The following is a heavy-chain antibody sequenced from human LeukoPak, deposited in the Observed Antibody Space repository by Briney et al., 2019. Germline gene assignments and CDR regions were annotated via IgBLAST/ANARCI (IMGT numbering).Heavy chain of an antibody. CDR3: ARDPYYYGSGSYFDY. J-gene: IGHJ4*02. V-gene: IGHV4-34*01. CDR1: GGSFSGYY. CDR2: INHSGST. Sequence: PSETLSLTYAVYGGSFSGYYWSWIRQPPGKGLEWIGEINHSGSTNYNPSLKSRVTISVDTSKNQFSLKLSSVTAADTAVYYCARDPYYYGSGSYFDYWGQGTLVTVSS. D-gene: IGHD3-10*01.